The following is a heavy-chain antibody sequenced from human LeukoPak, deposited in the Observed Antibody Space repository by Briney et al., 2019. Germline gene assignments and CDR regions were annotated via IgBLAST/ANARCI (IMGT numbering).Heavy chain of an antibody. CDR1: GFTVSSNY. CDR2: MSYDGSNK. Sequence: GSLRLSCAASGFTVSSNYMSWVRQAPGKGLEWVAVMSYDGSNKYYADSVKGRFTISRDNSKNTLYLQMNSLRTEDTAVYYCAKGGVGVFSFWGDAFDIWGQGTLVTVSS. J-gene: IGHJ3*02. CDR3: AKGGVGVFSFWGDAFDI. V-gene: IGHV3-30*18. D-gene: IGHD3-10*01.